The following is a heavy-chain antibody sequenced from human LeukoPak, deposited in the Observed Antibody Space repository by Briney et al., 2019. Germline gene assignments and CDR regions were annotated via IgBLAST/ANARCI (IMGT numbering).Heavy chain of an antibody. D-gene: IGHD5-18*01. CDR2: IYYSGST. Sequence: SETLSLTCSVSGGSIRSHYWSWIRQSPGKGLEWIGCIYYSGSTYYNPSLKSRVTISVDTSKNQFSLKLSSVTAADTAVYYCARWGYSYGVFDYWGQGTLVTVSS. J-gene: IGHJ4*02. CDR3: ARWGYSYGVFDY. CDR1: GGSIRSHY. V-gene: IGHV4-59*04.